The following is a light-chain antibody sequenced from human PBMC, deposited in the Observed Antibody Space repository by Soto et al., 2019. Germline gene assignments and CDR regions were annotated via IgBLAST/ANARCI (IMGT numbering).Light chain of an antibody. CDR1: SSDVGGYNY. CDR3: SSHTSSSTLLV. J-gene: IGLJ2*01. V-gene: IGLV2-14*01. CDR2: DVS. Sequence: QSALTQPASVSGSPGQSITISCTGTSSDVGGYNYVSWYQQHPGKAPKLMIYDVSNRPSGVSNRFSGSKSGNTASLTISGLQAEDDADYFCSSHTSSSTLLVFGGGTNVTVL.